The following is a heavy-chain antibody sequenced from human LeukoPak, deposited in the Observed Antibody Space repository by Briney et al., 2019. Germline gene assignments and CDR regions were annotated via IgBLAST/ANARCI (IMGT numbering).Heavy chain of an antibody. CDR3: GGSFGNYYGSGTPPLYFDY. V-gene: IGHV1-18*01. J-gene: IGHJ4*02. Sequence: ASVKVSCRSSGYTFTTYGITWVRQAPGQGLEWMGWISAYNGNIRYAQNLQGRVTMTTDTSTSTAYMELRSLRSDDTAVYYCGGSFGNYYGSGTPPLYFDYWGQGTLVTVSS. CDR2: ISAYNGNI. D-gene: IGHD3-10*01. CDR1: GYTFTTYG.